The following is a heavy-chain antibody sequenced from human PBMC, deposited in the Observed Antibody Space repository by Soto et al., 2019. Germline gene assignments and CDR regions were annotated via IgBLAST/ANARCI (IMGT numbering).Heavy chain of an antibody. J-gene: IGHJ4*02. D-gene: IGHD4-4*01. V-gene: IGHV1-3*01. CDR2: INAGNGDT. Sequence: AASVKVSCKTSGYIFTSYAMHWVRQAPGQRLEWMGWINAGNGDTKYSQKFQGRVTITRDTSANTAFMELSSLRSEDTAIYYCARELQGLYYFDFWGQGTLVTVS. CDR1: GYIFTSYA. CDR3: ARELQGLYYFDF.